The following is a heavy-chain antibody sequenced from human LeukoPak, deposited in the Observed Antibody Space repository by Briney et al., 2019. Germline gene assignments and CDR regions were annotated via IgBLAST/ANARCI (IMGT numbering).Heavy chain of an antibody. Sequence: AGSLRLSCAASGFGFSSYSMNWVRQAPGKGLEWVSCISSSSSYIYYADSVKGRFTISRDNAKNSLYLQMNSLRAEDTAVYFCARDPIGGLYYYYMDVWGKGITVTVSS. CDR1: GFGFSSYS. CDR2: ISSSSSYI. V-gene: IGHV3-21*01. J-gene: IGHJ6*03. CDR3: ARDPIGGLYYYYMDV. D-gene: IGHD4-23*01.